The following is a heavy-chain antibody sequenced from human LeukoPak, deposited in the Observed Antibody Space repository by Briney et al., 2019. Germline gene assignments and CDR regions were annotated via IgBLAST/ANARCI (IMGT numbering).Heavy chain of an antibody. V-gene: IGHV4-59*01. J-gene: IGHJ4*02. CDR3: ARGAVADDY. CDR2: IYYSGST. CDR1: GGSISSYY. D-gene: IGHD6-19*01. Sequence: PSETLSLTCTVSGGSISSYYWSWIRRPPGKGLEWIGYIYYSGSTNYNPSLKSRVTISVGTSKNQFSLKLSSVTAADTAVYYCARGAVADDYWGQGTLVTVSS.